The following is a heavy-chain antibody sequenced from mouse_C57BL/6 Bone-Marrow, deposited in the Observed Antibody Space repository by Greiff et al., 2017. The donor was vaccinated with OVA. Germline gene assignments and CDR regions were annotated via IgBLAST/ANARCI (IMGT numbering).Heavy chain of an antibody. Sequence: EVKLQESGPVLVKPGASVKMSCKASGYTFTDYYMNWVKQSHGKSLEWIGVINPYNGGTSYNQKFKGKATLTVDKSSSTAYMELNSLTSEDSAVYYCARENYYGSSLAWFAYWGQGTLVTDSA. D-gene: IGHD1-1*01. CDR2: INPYNGGT. V-gene: IGHV1-19*01. CDR1: GYTFTDYY. J-gene: IGHJ3*01. CDR3: ARENYYGSSLAWFAY.